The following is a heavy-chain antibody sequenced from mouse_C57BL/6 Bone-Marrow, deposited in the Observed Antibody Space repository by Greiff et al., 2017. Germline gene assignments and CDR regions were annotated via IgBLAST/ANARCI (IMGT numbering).Heavy chain of an antibody. CDR3: ARQGDLYDGYYVYAMDY. CDR2: IYPGSGST. V-gene: IGHV1-55*01. Sequence: QVQLKQPGAELVKPGASVKMSCKASGYTFTSYWITWVKQRPGQGLEWIGDIYPGSGSTNYNEKFKSKATLTVDTSSSTAYMQLSSLTSEDSAVYYCARQGDLYDGYYVYAMDYWGQGTSVTVSS. D-gene: IGHD2-3*01. CDR1: GYTFTSYW. J-gene: IGHJ4*01.